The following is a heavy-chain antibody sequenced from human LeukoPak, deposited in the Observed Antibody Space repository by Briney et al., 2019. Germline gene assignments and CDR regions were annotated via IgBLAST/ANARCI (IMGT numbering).Heavy chain of an antibody. J-gene: IGHJ4*02. V-gene: IGHV3-21*01. CDR1: GFTFSSYS. CDR2: ISSSSSYI. D-gene: IGHD2-15*01. CDR3: ARVYCSGGSCYSRY. Sequence: GGSLRLSCATSGFTFSSYSMNWVRQAPGKGLEWVSSISSSSSYIYYADSVKGRFTISRDNAKNSLYLQMNSLRAEDTAMYYCARVYCSGGSCYSRYWGQGTLVTVSS.